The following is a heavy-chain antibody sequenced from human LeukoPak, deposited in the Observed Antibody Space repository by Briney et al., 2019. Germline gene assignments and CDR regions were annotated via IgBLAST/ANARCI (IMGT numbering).Heavy chain of an antibody. J-gene: IGHJ3*02. V-gene: IGHV3-30*18. CDR3: AKDLAFTFGGVIVMGDGAFDI. Sequence: PGGSLRLSCAASGFTFSSYGMHWVRQAPGKGLEWVAVISYDGSNKYYADSVKGRFTISRDNSKNTLYLQMNSLRAEDTAVYYCAKDLAFTFGGVIVMGDGAFDIWGQGTMVTVSS. D-gene: IGHD3-16*02. CDR2: ISYDGSNK. CDR1: GFTFSSYG.